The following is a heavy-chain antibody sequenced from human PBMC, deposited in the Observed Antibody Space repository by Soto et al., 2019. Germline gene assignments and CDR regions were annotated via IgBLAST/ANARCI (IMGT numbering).Heavy chain of an antibody. D-gene: IGHD5-12*01. CDR3: AREGGYDSPHGC. Sequence: IRSVTGTAAGGFISSGDYHWSGVRQPPGKGLEWIGYTYPSGSTYYNASLRSRVTISIDASKNQFSLKLNSVTAADTAVYYCAREGGYDSPHGCWGQGTLVTVSS. V-gene: IGHV4-30-4*01. J-gene: IGHJ4*02. CDR2: TYPSGST. CDR1: GGFISSGDYH.